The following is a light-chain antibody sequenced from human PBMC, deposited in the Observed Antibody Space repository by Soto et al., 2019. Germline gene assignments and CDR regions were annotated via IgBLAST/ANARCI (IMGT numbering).Light chain of an antibody. CDR2: AAS. CDR1: QSIRNF. CDR3: QQSYSTPT. V-gene: IGKV1-39*01. J-gene: IGKJ1*01. Sequence: DIQMTQSPSSLSASVGDRVTITCRASQSIRNFLNWYQQKPGKAPKVLIYAASSLQSGVPSRFSGSGSGTDFTLTISSLQSEDSATYYCQQSYSTPTFGQGTKVEVQ.